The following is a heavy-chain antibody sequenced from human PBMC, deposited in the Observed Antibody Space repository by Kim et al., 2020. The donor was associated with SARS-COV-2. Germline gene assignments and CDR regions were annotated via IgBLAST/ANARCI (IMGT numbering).Heavy chain of an antibody. D-gene: IGHD3-10*01. CDR2: INHSGST. V-gene: IGHV4-34*01. Sequence: SETLSLTCAVYGGSFSGYYWSWIRQPPGKGLEWIGEINHSGSTNYNPSLKSRVTISVDTSKNQFSLKLSSVTAADTAVYYCARGRTKDRSITMVRTRKPGYYGMDVWGQGTTVTVSS. CDR1: GGSFSGYY. J-gene: IGHJ6*02. CDR3: ARGRTKDRSITMVRTRKPGYYGMDV.